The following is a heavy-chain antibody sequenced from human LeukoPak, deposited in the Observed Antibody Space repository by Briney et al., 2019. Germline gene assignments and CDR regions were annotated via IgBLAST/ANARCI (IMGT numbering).Heavy chain of an antibody. D-gene: IGHD6-19*01. CDR1: GGSIGGSNYY. CDR3: AKDSHGGAVAGHFDY. J-gene: IGHJ4*02. CDR2: IYSGGST. V-gene: IGHV3-53*05. Sequence: ETLSLTCTVSGGSIGGSNYYWSWVRQAPGKGLEWVSVIYSGGSTYYADSVKGRFTISRDNSKNSLYLQMNSLRTEDTALYYCAKDSHGGAVAGHFDYWGQGTLVTVSS.